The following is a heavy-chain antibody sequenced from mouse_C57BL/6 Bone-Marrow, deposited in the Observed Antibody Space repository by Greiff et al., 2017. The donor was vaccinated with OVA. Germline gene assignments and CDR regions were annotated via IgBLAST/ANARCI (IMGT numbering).Heavy chain of an antibody. CDR3: AREEQIPHYYGSSWYFDV. D-gene: IGHD1-1*01. CDR1: GYTFTSYW. Sequence: QVQLKQSGAELANPGASVKLSCKASGYTFTSYWMHWVKQRPGQGLEWIGYINPSSGYTKYNQKFKDKATLTADKSSSTAYMQLSSLTYEDSAVYYCAREEQIPHYYGSSWYFDVWGTGTTVTVSS. CDR2: INPSSGYT. V-gene: IGHV1-7*01. J-gene: IGHJ1*03.